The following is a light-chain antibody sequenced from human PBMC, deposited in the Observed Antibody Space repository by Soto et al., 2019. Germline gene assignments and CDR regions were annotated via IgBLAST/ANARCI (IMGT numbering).Light chain of an antibody. CDR3: QQYGGSPRT. Sequence: EIRLKKSPGTLSLSKGEGATLSCRASQSINSFLAWYQQRRGQAPRLLIHGASNRATGIPDRFSGSGSGTDFTLTISRLEPEDFAVYYCQQYGGSPRTFGQGTKVDIK. CDR1: QSINSF. CDR2: GAS. J-gene: IGKJ1*01. V-gene: IGKV3-20*01.